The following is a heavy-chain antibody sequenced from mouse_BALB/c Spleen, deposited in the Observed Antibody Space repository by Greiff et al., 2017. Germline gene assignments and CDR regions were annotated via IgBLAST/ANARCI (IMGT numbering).Heavy chain of an antibody. CDR3: AKGDYAMDY. Sequence: VKLMESGPSLVQPSQSLSITCTVSGFSLTSYGVHWVRQSPGKGLEWLGVIWRGGSTDYNAAFMSRLSITKDNSKSQVFFKMNSLQADDTAIYYCAKGDYAMDYWGQGTSVTVSS. J-gene: IGHJ4*01. CDR1: GFSLTSYG. V-gene: IGHV2-5-1*01. CDR2: IWRGGST.